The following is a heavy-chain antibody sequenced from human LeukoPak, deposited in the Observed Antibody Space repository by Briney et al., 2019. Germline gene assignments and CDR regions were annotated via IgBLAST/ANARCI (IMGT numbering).Heavy chain of an antibody. CDR2: ISSSGSTI. CDR3: AKGIVPAPNGAFDI. V-gene: IGHV3-48*03. Sequence: PGGSLRLSCAASGFTFSSYEMNWVRQAPGKGLEWVSYISSSGSTIYYADSVKGRFTISRDNSKNTLYLQMNSLRAEDTAVYYCAKGIVPAPNGAFDIWGQGTMVTVSS. CDR1: GFTFSSYE. J-gene: IGHJ3*02. D-gene: IGHD2-2*01.